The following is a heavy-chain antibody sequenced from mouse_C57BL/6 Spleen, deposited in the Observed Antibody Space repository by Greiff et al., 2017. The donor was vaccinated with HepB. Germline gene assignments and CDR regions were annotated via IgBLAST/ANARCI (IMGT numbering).Heavy chain of an antibody. Sequence: QVQLQQPGAELVRPGSSVKLSCKASGYTFTSYWMHWVKQRPLQGLEWIGNIDPSDSETHYNQKFKDKATLTVDRSSSTAYMQLSSLTSEDSAVYYCARSRGVDREFCAYWGQGTLVTVSA. CDR1: GYTFTSYW. CDR2: IDPSDSET. J-gene: IGHJ3*01. V-gene: IGHV1-52*01. CDR3: ARSRGVDREFCAY.